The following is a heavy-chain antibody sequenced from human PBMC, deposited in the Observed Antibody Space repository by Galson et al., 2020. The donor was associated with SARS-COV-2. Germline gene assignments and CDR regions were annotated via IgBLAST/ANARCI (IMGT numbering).Heavy chain of an antibody. CDR3: ARPVEQWLVLGCYYGMDG. CDR1: GGSFSGYY. J-gene: IGHJ6*02. V-gene: IGHV4-34*01. CDR2: INNSGST. Sequence: SETLSLTCAVYGGSFSGYYWSWIRQPPGKGLEWIGEINNSGSTNYNPSLKSRVTISVDTSKNQFSLKLSSVTAADTAVYYCARPVEQWLVLGCYYGMDGWGQGTTGTVSS. D-gene: IGHD6-19*01.